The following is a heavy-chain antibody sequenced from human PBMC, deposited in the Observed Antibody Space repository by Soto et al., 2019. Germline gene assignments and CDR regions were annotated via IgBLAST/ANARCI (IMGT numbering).Heavy chain of an antibody. Sequence: SETLSLTCTVSGGSISSYYWSWIRQPPGKGLEWIGYIYYSGSTNYNPSLKSRVTISVDTSKNQFSLKLSSVTAADTAVYYCARAQGGHYDFWSGYSYYYGMDVWGQGTTVTVSS. J-gene: IGHJ6*02. CDR3: ARAQGGHYDFWSGYSYYYGMDV. D-gene: IGHD3-3*01. CDR1: GGSISSYY. V-gene: IGHV4-59*01. CDR2: IYYSGST.